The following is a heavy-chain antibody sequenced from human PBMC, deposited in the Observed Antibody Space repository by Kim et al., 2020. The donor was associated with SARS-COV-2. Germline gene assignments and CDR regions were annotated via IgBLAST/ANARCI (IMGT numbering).Heavy chain of an antibody. CDR3: ARGYDFWCGYYPLGGYYYCMDV. CDR2: ISSSSSYI. D-gene: IGHD3-3*01. Sequence: GGSLRLSCAASGFTFSSYSMNWVRQAPGKGLEWVSCISSSSSYIYYADSVKGRFTISRDNAKNSLYLQMNSLRAEDTAVYYCARGYDFWCGYYPLGGYYYCMDVWGKGTTVTVSS. V-gene: IGHV3-21*01. J-gene: IGHJ6*03. CDR1: GFTFSSYS.